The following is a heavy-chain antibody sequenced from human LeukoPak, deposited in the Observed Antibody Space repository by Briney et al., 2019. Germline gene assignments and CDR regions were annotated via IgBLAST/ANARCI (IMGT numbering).Heavy chain of an antibody. Sequence: SETPSLTCTVSGGSISSYYWSWIRQPPGKGLEWIGYIYYSGSTNYNPSPKSRVTISVDTSKNQFSLKLSSVTAADTAVYYCARAEAGVFSREVGYFDYWGQGTLVTVSS. J-gene: IGHJ4*02. CDR2: IYYSGST. V-gene: IGHV4-59*01. D-gene: IGHD3-3*01. CDR3: ARAEAGVFSREVGYFDY. CDR1: GGSISSYY.